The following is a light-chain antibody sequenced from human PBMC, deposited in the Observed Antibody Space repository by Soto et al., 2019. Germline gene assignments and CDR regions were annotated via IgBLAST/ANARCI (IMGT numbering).Light chain of an antibody. J-gene: IGLJ1*01. V-gene: IGLV2-14*01. CDR2: GVT. CDR3: FSHRSGDSHV. Sequence: SALAQPASVSGSPGQSITISCTGTSSDIGAYSYVSWYQQYPGKAPKLMIYGVTNRPSGVSNRFSGSKTGNTASLTISGLQAEDEADYYCFSHRSGDSHVFGTGTKVTVL. CDR1: SSDIGAYSY.